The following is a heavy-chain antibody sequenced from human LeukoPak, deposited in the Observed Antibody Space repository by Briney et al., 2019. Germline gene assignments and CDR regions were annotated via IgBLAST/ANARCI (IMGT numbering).Heavy chain of an antibody. CDR1: GFTFSSYS. D-gene: IGHD5-24*01. J-gene: IGHJ3*02. CDR2: ISSSSSYI. V-gene: IGHV3-21*04. CDR3: AREEMATNAFDM. Sequence: PGGSLRLSCAASGFTFSSYSMNWVRQAPGKGLEWVSSISSSSSYIYYADSVKGRFTISKDNAKNSLYLQMNSLRAEDTAVYYCAREEMATNAFDMWGQGTMVIVSS.